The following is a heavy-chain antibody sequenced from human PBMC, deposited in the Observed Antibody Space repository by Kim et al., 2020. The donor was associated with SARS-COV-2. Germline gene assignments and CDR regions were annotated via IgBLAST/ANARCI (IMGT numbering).Heavy chain of an antibody. V-gene: IGHV5-10-1*01. D-gene: IGHD1-26*01. J-gene: IGHJ5*02. CDR3: ARTRGGSYWVDP. CDR2: IDPSDSYT. Sequence: GESLKISCKGSGYSFTSYWISWVRQMPGKGLEWMGRIDPSDSYTNYSPSFQGHVTISADKSISTAYLQWSSLKASDTAMYYCARTRGGSYWVDPWGQGTLVTVSS. CDR1: GYSFTSYW.